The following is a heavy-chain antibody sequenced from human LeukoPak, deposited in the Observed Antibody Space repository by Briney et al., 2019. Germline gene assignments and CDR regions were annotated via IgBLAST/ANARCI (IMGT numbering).Heavy chain of an antibody. CDR2: INTHSGGT. CDR1: GYTFTDYY. D-gene: IGHD6-6*01. CDR3: ARSRISAPVDY. J-gene: IGHJ4*02. V-gene: IGHV1-2*02. Sequence: GASVKVSCKASGYTFTDYYMHWVRQAPGQGLEWMGWINTHSGGTSYAQKSQSRVTMTRDTSISTGFMEMKSLGSDDTAVYYCARSRISAPVDYWGQGTLVTVSS.